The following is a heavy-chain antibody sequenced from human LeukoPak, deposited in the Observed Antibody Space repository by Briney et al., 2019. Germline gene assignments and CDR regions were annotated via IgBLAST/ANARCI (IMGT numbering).Heavy chain of an antibody. Sequence: SETLSLTCTVSGGSISSYCWSWIRQPPGKGLEWIGYIYYSGSTNYNPSLKSRVTISVDTSKNQFSLKLSSVTAADTAVYYCARDRTISYKYYYYGMDVWGQGTTITVSS. D-gene: IGHD3-9*01. CDR2: IYYSGST. CDR3: ARDRTISYKYYYYGMDV. J-gene: IGHJ6*02. CDR1: GGSISSYC. V-gene: IGHV4-59*01.